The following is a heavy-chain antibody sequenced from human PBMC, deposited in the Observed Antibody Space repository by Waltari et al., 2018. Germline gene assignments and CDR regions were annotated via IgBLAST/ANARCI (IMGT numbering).Heavy chain of an antibody. J-gene: IGHJ4*02. V-gene: IGHV4-59*11. Sequence: QVQLQESGPGLVKPSETLSLTCTVSGGSISSHYWSWIRQPPGKGLEWIGYIYYSGSTNYNPSRKSRVTISVDTSKDQFSLKLSSVTAADTAVYYCARGATGGGDFDYWGQGTLVTVSS. CDR3: ARGATGGGDFDY. D-gene: IGHD2-8*02. CDR1: GGSISSHY. CDR2: IYYSGST.